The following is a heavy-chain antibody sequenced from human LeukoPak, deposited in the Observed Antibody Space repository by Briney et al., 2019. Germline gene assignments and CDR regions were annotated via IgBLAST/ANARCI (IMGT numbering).Heavy chain of an antibody. CDR1: GGSISSYY. Sequence: PSETLSLTCTVSGGSISSYYWSWIRQPAGKGLEWIGRIYTSGSTNYNPSLKSRVTMSVDTSKNQFSLKLSSVTAADTAVYYCARDKSSWYRGWFDPWGQGTLVTVSS. J-gene: IGHJ5*02. CDR2: IYTSGST. D-gene: IGHD6-13*01. V-gene: IGHV4-4*07. CDR3: ARDKSSWYRGWFDP.